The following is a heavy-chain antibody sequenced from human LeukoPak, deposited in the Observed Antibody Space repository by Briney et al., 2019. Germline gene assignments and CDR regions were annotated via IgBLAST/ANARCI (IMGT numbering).Heavy chain of an antibody. D-gene: IGHD3-3*02. CDR2: ITSSSTYI. J-gene: IGHJ6*04. Sequence: GGSLRLSCAASGFTFSDYTMNWVRQAPGKGLEWVSSITSSSTYIYYSDSVKGRFTISRDNAKNSLYLQMNSLRAEDTAVYYCTDLAPMDVWGKGTTVTVSS. CDR3: TDLAPMDV. CDR1: GFTFSDYT. V-gene: IGHV3-21*01.